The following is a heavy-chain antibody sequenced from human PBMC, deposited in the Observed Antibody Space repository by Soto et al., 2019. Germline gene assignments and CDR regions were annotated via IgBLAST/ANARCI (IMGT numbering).Heavy chain of an antibody. J-gene: IGHJ6*02. V-gene: IGHV3-30*18. D-gene: IGHD5-12*01. Sequence: GGSLRLSCAASGFTFSSYGMHWVRQAPGKGLEWVAVISYDGSNKYYADSVKGRFTISRDNSKNTLYLQMNSLRAEDTAVYYCAKGPLVYARGYSGYGYYYYGMDVWGQGTTVTGSS. CDR2: ISYDGSNK. CDR1: GFTFSSYG. CDR3: AKGPLVYARGYSGYGYYYYGMDV.